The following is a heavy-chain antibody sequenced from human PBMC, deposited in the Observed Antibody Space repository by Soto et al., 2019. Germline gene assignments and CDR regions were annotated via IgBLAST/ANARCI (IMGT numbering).Heavy chain of an antibody. V-gene: IGHV3-74*01. D-gene: IGHD3-16*01. J-gene: IGHJ6*02. CDR3: AKGITDTGGYYYYSMDV. CDR1: GFTFSTHW. Sequence: GGSLRLSCAASGFTFSTHWMHWIRQAPGKGLVWVSRITGDGSSTIYADSVKGRFTISRDNSKNILYLQMNSLRAEDTAVYYCAKGITDTGGYYYYSMDVWGQGTAVTVSS. CDR2: ITGDGSST.